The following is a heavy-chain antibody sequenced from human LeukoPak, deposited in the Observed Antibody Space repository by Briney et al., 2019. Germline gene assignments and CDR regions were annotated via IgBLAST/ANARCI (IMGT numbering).Heavy chain of an antibody. CDR2: INHSGST. CDR1: GGSFSGYY. V-gene: IGHV4-34*01. J-gene: IGHJ4*02. D-gene: IGHD6-19*01. Sequence: PSETLSLTCAVYGGSFSGYYWSWIRQPPGKGLEWIGEINHSGSTNYNPSLESRVTISVDTSKNQFSLKLSSVTAADTAVYYCARTIDGEWLGYFDYWGQGTLVTVSS. CDR3: ARTIDGEWLGYFDY.